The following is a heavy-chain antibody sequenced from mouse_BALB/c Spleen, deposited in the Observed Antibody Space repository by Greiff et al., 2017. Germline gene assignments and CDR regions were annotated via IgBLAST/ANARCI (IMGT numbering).Heavy chain of an antibody. CDR1: GYSITSDYA. CDR3: ARKYGNYNAMDY. D-gene: IGHD2-10*02. V-gene: IGHV3-2*02. CDR2: ISYSGST. J-gene: IGHJ4*01. Sequence: EVMLVESGPGLVKPSQSLSLTCTVTGYSITSDYAWNWIRQFPGNKLEWMGYISYSGSTSYNPSLKSRISITRDTSKNQFFLQLNSVTTEDTATYYCARKYGNYNAMDYWGQGTSVTVSS.